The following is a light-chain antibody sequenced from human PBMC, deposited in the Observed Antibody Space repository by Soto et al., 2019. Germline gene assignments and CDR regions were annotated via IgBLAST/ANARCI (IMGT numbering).Light chain of an antibody. CDR2: GAS. Sequence: EIVLTQSPGTLSLSPGERATLSCRASQSVGSNYLAWYQQKPGQAPRLLIYGASSRATGIPDRFSGSGSGTDFTLTLSRLEPEDFAVDYCQQYASSPLTFGGGTKVEIK. J-gene: IGKJ4*01. V-gene: IGKV3-20*01. CDR1: QSVGSNY. CDR3: QQYASSPLT.